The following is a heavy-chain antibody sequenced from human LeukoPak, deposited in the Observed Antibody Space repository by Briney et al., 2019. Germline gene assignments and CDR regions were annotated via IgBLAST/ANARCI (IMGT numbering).Heavy chain of an antibody. J-gene: IGHJ3*02. Sequence: PSETLSLTCAVYGGSFSGYYRSWIRQPPGKGLEWIGEINHSGSTNYNPSLKSRVTISVDTSKNQFSLKLSSVTAADTAVYYCARGILGQQLVNAFDIWGQGTMVTVSS. D-gene: IGHD6-13*01. CDR2: INHSGST. CDR3: ARGILGQQLVNAFDI. V-gene: IGHV4-34*01. CDR1: GGSFSGYY.